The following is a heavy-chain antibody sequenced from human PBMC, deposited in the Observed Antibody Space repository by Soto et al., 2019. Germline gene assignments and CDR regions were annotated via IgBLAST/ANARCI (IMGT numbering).Heavy chain of an antibody. V-gene: IGHV4-31*03. J-gene: IGHJ6*02. D-gene: IGHD3-10*01. Sequence: SETLSLTCSVSGDCISSTGFYWSWILQHPGKAPELIRNIHYTGLTSYNPSLKSRLAISLDASKNPFSPSLSSATSADSAVYYCARDRHRLGDYYGMDVRGQGTTVTVSS. CDR3: ARDRHRLGDYYGMDV. CDR1: GDCISSTGFY. CDR2: IHYTGLT.